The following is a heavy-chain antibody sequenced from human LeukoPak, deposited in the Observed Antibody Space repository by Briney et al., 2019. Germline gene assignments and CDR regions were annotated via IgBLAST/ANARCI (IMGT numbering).Heavy chain of an antibody. D-gene: IGHD5-18*01. CDR2: IYYSGST. V-gene: IGHV4-30-4*01. Sequence: PSQTLSLTCTVSGGSISSGDYYWSWIRQPPGKGLEWIGYIYYSGSTYYNPSLKSRVTISVDTSKNQFSLKLSSVTAADTAVYYCARGDTAMVSGWFDPWGQGTLVTVSS. CDR3: ARGDTAMVSGWFDP. J-gene: IGHJ5*02. CDR1: GGSISSGDYY.